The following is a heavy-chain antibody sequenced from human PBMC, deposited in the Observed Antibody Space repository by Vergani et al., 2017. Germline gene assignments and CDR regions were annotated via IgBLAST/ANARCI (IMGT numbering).Heavy chain of an antibody. CDR1: GGSISSSSYY. D-gene: IGHD3-3*01. CDR3: ARTHYDFWSGYPISA. CDR2: IYYSGST. J-gene: IGHJ5*02. Sequence: QLQLQESGPGLVKPSETLSLTCTVSGGSISSSSYYWGWIRQPPGKGLEWIGSIYYSGSTYYNPSLKSRVTISVDTSKNQFSLKLSSVTAADTAVYYCARTHYDFWSGYPISAWGQGTLVTVSS. V-gene: IGHV4-39*01.